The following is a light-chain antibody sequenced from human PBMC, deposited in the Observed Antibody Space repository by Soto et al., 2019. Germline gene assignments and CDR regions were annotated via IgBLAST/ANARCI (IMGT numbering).Light chain of an antibody. CDR2: GAY. Sequence: VLTQSPCPLSLSQGESATLSCRASQSVSSSYLAWYQQKPGQAPRLLIYGAYSRATGIPDRSSSRGSGTFFTLTSSIQEPEDVAVYCYQRYGSSWWTFGRGTKVDIK. V-gene: IGKV3-20*01. CDR1: QSVSSSY. CDR3: QRYGSSWWT. J-gene: IGKJ1*01.